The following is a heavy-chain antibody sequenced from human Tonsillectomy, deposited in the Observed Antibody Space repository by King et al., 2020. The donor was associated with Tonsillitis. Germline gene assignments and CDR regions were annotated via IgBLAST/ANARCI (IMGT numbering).Heavy chain of an antibody. J-gene: IGHJ4*02. CDR3: ASAPWTTVTTSFDY. Sequence: VQLVESGGGVVQPGRSLRLSCAASGFTFSSYAMHWVRQAPGKGLEWVAVISYDGSNKYYADSVKGRFTISRDNSKNTLYLQVNSLRAEDTAVYYCASAPWTTVTTSFDYWGQGTLVTVSS. D-gene: IGHD4-17*01. CDR2: ISYDGSNK. V-gene: IGHV3-30*04. CDR1: GFTFSSYA.